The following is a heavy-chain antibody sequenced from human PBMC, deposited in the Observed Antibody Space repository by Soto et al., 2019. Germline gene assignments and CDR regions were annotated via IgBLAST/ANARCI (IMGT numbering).Heavy chain of an antibody. V-gene: IGHV3-48*03. CDR1: GFTFSNYD. J-gene: IGHJ6*02. Sequence: PGGSLRLSCAASGFTFSNYDINWVRQAPGKGPEWISHISSSGGIIYYADSVKGRFTISRDNAKNSLYLQMNSLRGEDTAVYYCAREGSVSSSDYYAYYYGMDGWGEGTTVTVSS. CDR2: ISSSGGII. D-gene: IGHD3-10*01. CDR3: AREGSVSSSDYYAYYYGMDG.